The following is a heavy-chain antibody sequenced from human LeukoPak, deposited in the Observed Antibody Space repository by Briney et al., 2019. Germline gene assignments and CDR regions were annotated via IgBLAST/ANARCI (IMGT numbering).Heavy chain of an antibody. V-gene: IGHV4-59*01. Sequence: PSETLSLTCTVSGGSISSYYWSWIRQPPGKGLEWIGYIYYSGSTNYNPSLKSRVTISVDTSKNQFSLKLSSETAADTAVYYCARGPNWNDEWYFDYWGQGTLVTVSS. CDR2: IYYSGST. D-gene: IGHD1-20*01. CDR1: GGSISSYY. J-gene: IGHJ4*02. CDR3: ARGPNWNDEWYFDY.